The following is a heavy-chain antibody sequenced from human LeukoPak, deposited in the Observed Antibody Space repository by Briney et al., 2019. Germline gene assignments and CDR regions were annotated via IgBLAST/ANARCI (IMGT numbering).Heavy chain of an antibody. CDR2: IKQDGSEK. CDR1: GFTFSSYW. Sequence: PGGSLRPSCAASGFTFSSYWMSWVRQAPGKGLEWVANIKQDGSEKYYVDSVKGRFTISRDNAKNSLYLQMNSLRAEDTAVYYCAREGSSSWYIGNYFDYWGQGTLVTVSS. CDR3: AREGSSSWYIGNYFDY. J-gene: IGHJ4*02. D-gene: IGHD6-13*01. V-gene: IGHV3-7*01.